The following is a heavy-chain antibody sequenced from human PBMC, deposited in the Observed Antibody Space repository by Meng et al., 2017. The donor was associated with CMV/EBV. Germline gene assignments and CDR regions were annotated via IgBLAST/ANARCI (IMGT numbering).Heavy chain of an antibody. J-gene: IGHJ4*02. CDR1: GGTFSSYA. CDR2: IIPILGIA. Sequence: KASGGTFSSYAIRWVRQAPGQGLEWMGGIIPILGIANYAQKFQGRVTITADKSTSTAYMELSSLRSEDTAVYYCARVPGTTRRYFDYWGQGTLVTVSS. V-gene: IGHV1-69*10. CDR3: ARVPGTTRRYFDY. D-gene: IGHD1-26*01.